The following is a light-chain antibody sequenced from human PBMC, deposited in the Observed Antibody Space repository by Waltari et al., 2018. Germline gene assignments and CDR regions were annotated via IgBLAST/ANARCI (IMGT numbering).Light chain of an antibody. CDR2: HAS. CDR3: QQGSAFPPT. J-gene: IGKJ1*01. Sequence: EIQMTQSPSSVSASVADSVTITCRASQAISSWLAWYQQKPGNSPYLLIYHASNLQSGVPSRFSGSGSGTDFTLTISSLRPEDSAIYYCQQGSAFPPTFGQGTKVEIK. CDR1: QAISSW. V-gene: IGKV1-12*01.